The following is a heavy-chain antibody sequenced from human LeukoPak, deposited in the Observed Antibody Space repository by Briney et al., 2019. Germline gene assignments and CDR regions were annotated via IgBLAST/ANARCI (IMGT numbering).Heavy chain of an antibody. J-gene: IGHJ4*02. Sequence: VRQXPGKGLXWVSAISGSGGSTYYADSVKGRFTISRDNSKNTLYLQMNSLRAEDTAVYYCAKPSVAGYFDYWGQGTLVTVSS. CDR3: AKPSVAGYFDY. CDR2: ISGSGGST. D-gene: IGHD6-19*01. V-gene: IGHV3-23*01.